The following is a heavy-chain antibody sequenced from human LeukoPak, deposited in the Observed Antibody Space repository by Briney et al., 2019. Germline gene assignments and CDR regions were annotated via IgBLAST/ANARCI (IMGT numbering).Heavy chain of an antibody. J-gene: IGHJ6*03. CDR1: GGSFSGYY. CDR3: ARCRRVNYYYYYMDV. V-gene: IGHV4-34*01. CDR2: INHSGST. Sequence: SETLSLTCAVYGGSFSGYYWSWIRQPPGKGLEWLGEINHSGSTNYNPSLKSRVTISVDTSKNQFSLKLSSVTAADTAVYYCARCRRVNYYYYYMDVWGKGTTVTVSS. D-gene: IGHD3-10*01.